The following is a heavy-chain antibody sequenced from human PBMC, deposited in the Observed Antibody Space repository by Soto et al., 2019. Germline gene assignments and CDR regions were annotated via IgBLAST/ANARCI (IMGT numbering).Heavy chain of an antibody. V-gene: IGHV3-23*01. CDR1: GFIFSDYS. CDR2: MSMGYEKT. CDR3: VRWSGYGDL. Sequence: EVQVLESGGGLVQPGGSLRLSCAASGFIFSDYSMAWVRQTPEKGLEWISGMSMGYEKTFYRDSVQGRFTVSRDSSKNTVDLQMNSLRVEDTAVYYCVRWSGYGDLWGQGTLVTVSS. D-gene: IGHD5-12*01. J-gene: IGHJ4*02.